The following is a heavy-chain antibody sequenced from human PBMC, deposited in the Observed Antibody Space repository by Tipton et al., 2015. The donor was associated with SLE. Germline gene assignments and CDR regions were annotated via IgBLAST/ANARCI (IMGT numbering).Heavy chain of an antibody. D-gene: IGHD3-10*01. CDR3: AGHFGLRKDEFFYGSGSPIEA. V-gene: IGHV4-34*01. J-gene: IGHJ5*02. CDR2: INHSGST. Sequence: TLSLTCAVYGGSFSAYYWSWIRQPPGKGLEWIGEINHSGSTNYNPSLKSRVTISVDTSKNQFSLRLSSVTAADTAVYFCAGHFGLRKDEFFYGSGSPIEAWGQGTLVSVSS. CDR1: GGSFSAYY.